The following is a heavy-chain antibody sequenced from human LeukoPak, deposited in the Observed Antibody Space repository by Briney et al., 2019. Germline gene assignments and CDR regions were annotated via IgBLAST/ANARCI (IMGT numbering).Heavy chain of an antibody. D-gene: IGHD3-22*01. Sequence: GGSLRLSCAASGFTFSSYGMHWVRQAPGKGLEWVAFIRYDGSNKYYADSVKGRFTISRDNSKNTLYLQMNSLRAEDPAGYYXAXXXGXYXSSGYDGFEYWGQGTLVTVSS. CDR3: AXXXGXYXSSGYDGFEY. J-gene: IGHJ4*02. CDR1: GFTFSSYG. CDR2: IRYDGSNK. V-gene: IGHV3-30*02.